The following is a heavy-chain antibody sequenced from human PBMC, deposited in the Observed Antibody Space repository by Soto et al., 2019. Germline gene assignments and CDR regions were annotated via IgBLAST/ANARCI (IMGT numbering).Heavy chain of an antibody. V-gene: IGHV1-2*04. CDR1: GYTYTSYY. D-gene: IGHD3-10*01. CDR3: ARGSPRGVLYYYYMDV. Sequence: ASVKVSCKASGYTYTSYYMHWVRQAPGQGLEWMGMINPNSGSTNYAQKFQGWVTMTRDTSISTAYMELSRLRSDDTAVYYCARGSPRGVLYYYYMDVWGKGTTVTVSS. J-gene: IGHJ6*03. CDR2: INPNSGST.